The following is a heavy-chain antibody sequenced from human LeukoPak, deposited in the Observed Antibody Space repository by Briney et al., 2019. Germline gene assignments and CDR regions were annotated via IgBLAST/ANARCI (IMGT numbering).Heavy chain of an antibody. CDR2: IYYSGIT. V-gene: IGHV4-39*07. CDR1: GGSINSSSYY. J-gene: IGHJ4*02. Sequence: SETLSLTCTVSGGSINSSSYYWGWIRQPPGKGLEWIGIIYYSGITYYNPSLKSRVTISVDTSKNQFSLRLSSVTAADTAVYYCARASYSYDINGWVPFDYWGQGTLVTVSS. CDR3: ARASYSYDINGWVPFDY. D-gene: IGHD3-22*01.